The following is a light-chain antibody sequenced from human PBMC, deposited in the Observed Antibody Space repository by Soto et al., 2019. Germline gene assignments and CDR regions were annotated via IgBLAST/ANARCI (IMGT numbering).Light chain of an antibody. J-gene: IGLJ3*02. CDR3: SSFTISSTPWV. CDR2: EVS. CDR1: SSDVGGYKY. Sequence: QSVLTQPASVSGSPGQSISISCTGTSSDVGGYKYVSWYQQHPGRGPKLMIYEVSNRPSGVSNRFSGSKSGNTASLTISGLQAEDEADYYCSSFTISSTPWVFGGGTKLTVL. V-gene: IGLV2-14*01.